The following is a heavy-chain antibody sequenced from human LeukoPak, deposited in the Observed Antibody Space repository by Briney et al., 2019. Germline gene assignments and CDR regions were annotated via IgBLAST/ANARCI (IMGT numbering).Heavy chain of an antibody. CDR1: GGSISSSSYY. CDR2: IYYSGST. CDR3: ARDYSFLVAPRGPYFDY. J-gene: IGHJ4*02. D-gene: IGHD5-12*01. V-gene: IGHV4-39*07. Sequence: PSETLSLTCTVSGGSISSSSYYWGWIRQPPGKGLEWIGSIYYSGSTYYNPSLKSRVTISVDTSKNQFSLKLSSVTAADTAVYYCARDYSFLVAPRGPYFDYWGQGTLVTVSS.